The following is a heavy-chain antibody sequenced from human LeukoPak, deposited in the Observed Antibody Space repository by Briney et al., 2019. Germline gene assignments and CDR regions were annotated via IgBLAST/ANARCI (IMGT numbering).Heavy chain of an antibody. Sequence: SETLSLTCTVSDYSISSGYYWGWIRQPPGKGLEWTGSIFQSGHTYYSPSLKSRVTISVDTSNNRFSLSLSAVTAADTAIYYCARDTRTAQGFDYWGQGILVTVSS. CDR1: DYSISSGYY. CDR2: IFQSGHT. D-gene: IGHD2-15*01. CDR3: ARDTRTAQGFDY. V-gene: IGHV4-38-2*02. J-gene: IGHJ4*02.